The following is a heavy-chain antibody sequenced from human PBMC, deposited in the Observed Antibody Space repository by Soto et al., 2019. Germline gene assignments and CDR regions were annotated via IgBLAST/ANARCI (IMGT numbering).Heavy chain of an antibody. Sequence: SETLSLTCTVSGGSISTYYWSWIRQPPGKGLEWIGYVTYSGGPTYNPSLKSRVTISVDTSKKFSLNLTSVTAADTAVYYCASHNFFCGGDCNSSGMDVWGQGTTVTVSS. J-gene: IGHJ6*02. D-gene: IGHD2-21*02. CDR1: GGSISTYY. CDR3: ASHNFFCGGDCNSSGMDV. V-gene: IGHV4-59*01. CDR2: VTYSGGP.